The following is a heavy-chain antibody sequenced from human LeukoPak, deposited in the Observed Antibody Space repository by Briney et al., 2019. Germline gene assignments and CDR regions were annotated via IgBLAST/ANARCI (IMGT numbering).Heavy chain of an antibody. CDR3: ARGRYCSSTSCHIRRFDP. CDR1: GGSLSGYY. D-gene: IGHD2-2*02. V-gene: IGHV4-34*01. Sequence: SETLSLTCAVYGGSLSGYYWSWIRQPPGKGLEWIGEINHSGSTNYNPSLKSRVTISVDTSKNQFSLKLSSVTAADTAVYYCARGRYCSSTSCHIRRFDPWGQGTLVTVSS. J-gene: IGHJ5*02. CDR2: INHSGST.